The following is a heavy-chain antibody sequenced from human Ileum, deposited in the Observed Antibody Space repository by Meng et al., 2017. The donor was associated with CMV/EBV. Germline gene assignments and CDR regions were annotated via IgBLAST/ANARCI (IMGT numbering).Heavy chain of an antibody. CDR2: ISYDGSNK. Sequence: GGSLRLSCAASGFTFSSYAMHWVRQAPGKGLEWVAVISYDGSNKYYADSVKGRFTISRDNSKNTLYLQMNSLRAEDTAVYYCAREGVGNPGWFDPWGQGTLVTVSS. D-gene: IGHD4-23*01. J-gene: IGHJ5*02. CDR1: GFTFSSYA. V-gene: IGHV3-30-3*01. CDR3: AREGVGNPGWFDP.